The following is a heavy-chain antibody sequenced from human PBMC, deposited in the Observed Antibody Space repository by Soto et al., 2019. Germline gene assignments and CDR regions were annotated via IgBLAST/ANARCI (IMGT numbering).Heavy chain of an antibody. CDR2: ISYDGSNK. Sequence: PGGSLRLSCAASGFTFSIYGMHWVRQAPGKGLEWVAVISYDGSNKYYADSVKGRFTISRDNSKNTLYLQMNSLRGEDTAVYYCAKETVEYYFDYWGQGILVTVSS. D-gene: IGHD3-3*01. V-gene: IGHV3-30*18. CDR1: GFTFSIYG. CDR3: AKETVEYYFDY. J-gene: IGHJ4*02.